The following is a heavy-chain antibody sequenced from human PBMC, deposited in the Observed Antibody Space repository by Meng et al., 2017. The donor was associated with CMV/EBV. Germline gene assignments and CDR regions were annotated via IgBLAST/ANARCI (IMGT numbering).Heavy chain of an antibody. D-gene: IGHD6-13*01. Sequence: LACAVSGGSVSSSTWGGWGRQPPGRGLEWIGEIYHSGSTNYNPSRKSRVTISVDKSKNQFSLKLSSVTAADTAVYYCARAGRQQQLVYWGQGTLVTVSS. CDR1: GGSVSSSTW. V-gene: IGHV4-4*02. CDR2: IYHSGST. J-gene: IGHJ4*02. CDR3: ARAGRQQQLVY.